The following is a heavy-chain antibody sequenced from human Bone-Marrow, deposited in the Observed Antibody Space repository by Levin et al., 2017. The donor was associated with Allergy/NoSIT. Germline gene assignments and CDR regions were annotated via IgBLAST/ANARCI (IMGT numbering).Heavy chain of an antibody. J-gene: IGHJ5*02. D-gene: IGHD2-8*01. V-gene: IGHV3-30*18. Sequence: GESLKISCAASGFTFSSYGMHWVRQAPGKGLEWLAGISSDGRKEYYAESVKGRFTNSRENFKNTVYLQMNSLRLEDTAIYYCAKDSGLVQGWFDPWGQETLVTVTS. CDR3: AKDSGLVQGWFDP. CDR2: ISSDGRKE. CDR1: GFTFSSYG.